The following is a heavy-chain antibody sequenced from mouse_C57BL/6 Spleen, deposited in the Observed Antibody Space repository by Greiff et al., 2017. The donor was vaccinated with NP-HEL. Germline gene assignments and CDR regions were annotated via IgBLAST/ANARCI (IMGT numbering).Heavy chain of an antibody. D-gene: IGHD1-1*01. CDR1: GFTFSSYG. Sequence: DVHLVESGGDLVKPGGSLKLSCAASGFTFSSYGMSWVRQTPDKRLEWVATISSGGSYTYYPDSVKGRFTISRDNAKNTLYLQMSSLKSEDTAMYYCARNYYGSSLYYAMDYWGQGTSVTVSS. J-gene: IGHJ4*01. CDR2: ISSGGSYT. V-gene: IGHV5-6*01. CDR3: ARNYYGSSLYYAMDY.